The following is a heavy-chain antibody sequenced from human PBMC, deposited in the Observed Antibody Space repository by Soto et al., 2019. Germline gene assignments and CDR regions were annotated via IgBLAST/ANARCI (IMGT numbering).Heavy chain of an antibody. J-gene: IGHJ4*02. CDR1: GYTFTSYG. Sequence: QVQLVQSGAEVKNSGASVKVSCKASGYTFTSYGFSWVRQAPGQGLEWMGWISASNGNTNYAQKFQGRVTIIADESTSTVYMELSSLRSDDTAIYYCARGWGYDSTDYYYAYWGQGTLVIVSS. D-gene: IGHD3-22*01. CDR2: ISASNGNT. V-gene: IGHV1-18*01. CDR3: ARGWGYDSTDYYYAY.